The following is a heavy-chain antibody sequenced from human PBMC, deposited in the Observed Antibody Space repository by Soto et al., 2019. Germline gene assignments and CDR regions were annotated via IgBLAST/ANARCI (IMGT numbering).Heavy chain of an antibody. J-gene: IGHJ6*02. CDR1: RFTFSSYG. V-gene: IGHV3-30*03. D-gene: IGHD2-2*03. CDR2: ISYDGSNK. Sequence: PGGSLRLSCAASRFTFSSYGMHWVRQAPGKGLEWVAVISYDGSNKYYADSVKGRFTISRDNSKNTLYLQMNSLRAEDTAVYYCARHWDGYCSSTSCYGYYYGMDVWGQGTTVTVSS. CDR3: ARHWDGYCSSTSCYGYYYGMDV.